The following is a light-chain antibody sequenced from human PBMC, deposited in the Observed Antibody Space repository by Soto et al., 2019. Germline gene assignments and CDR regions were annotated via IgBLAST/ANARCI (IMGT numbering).Light chain of an antibody. Sequence: QSVLTQLPSVSGAPGQRVTISCTGSSSNIGAGYDVHWYQQLPGTAPKLLIYENNNRPSGVPDRFSGSKSGTSASLAITGLQAEDEAEYYCQSYDSSLSGYVFGTGTKVTVL. V-gene: IGLV1-40*01. J-gene: IGLJ1*01. CDR2: ENN. CDR3: QSYDSSLSGYV. CDR1: SSNIGAGYD.